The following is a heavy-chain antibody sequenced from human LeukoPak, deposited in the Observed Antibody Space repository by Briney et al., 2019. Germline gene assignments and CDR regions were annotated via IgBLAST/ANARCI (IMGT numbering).Heavy chain of an antibody. CDR1: GFTLSRYA. CDR2: VTGNGRGT. Sequence: GGSLRLSCAASGFTLSRYAMIWVRQAPEKGLEWVSAVTGNGRGTYYADSVKGRFTISRDNSKNTLYLQMNTLRAEDTAVYYCAKSRSGSSNWALRIFDNWGQGTMVSVSS. D-gene: IGHD3-10*01. CDR3: AKSRSGSSNWALRIFDN. J-gene: IGHJ4*02. V-gene: IGHV3-23*01.